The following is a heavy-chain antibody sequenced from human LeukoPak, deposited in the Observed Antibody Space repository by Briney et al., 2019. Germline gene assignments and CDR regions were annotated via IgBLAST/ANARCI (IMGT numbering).Heavy chain of an antibody. V-gene: IGHV4-61*01. D-gene: IGHD5-12*01. J-gene: IGHJ4*02. CDR2: IYYSGIT. CDR3: ARDSRGHSGYDLDY. CDR1: GASVNSGSSY. Sequence: SESLSLTCTVSGASVNSGSSYWSWIRQPPGKGLEWIGYIYYSGITNYNPSLKSRVTMSVDTSKNQFSLKLSSVTAADTAVYYCARDSRGHSGYDLDYWGQGTLVTVSS.